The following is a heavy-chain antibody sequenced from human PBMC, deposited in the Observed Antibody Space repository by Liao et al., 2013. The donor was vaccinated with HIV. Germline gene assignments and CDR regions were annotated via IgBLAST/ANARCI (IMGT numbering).Heavy chain of an antibody. V-gene: IGHV4-59*01. CDR2: LYYSGST. CDR3: ARGLLGEFDY. CDR1: GDSMSSYY. D-gene: IGHD3-22*01. J-gene: IGHJ4*02. Sequence: QVQLQESGPGLVKPSETLSLTCTVSGDSMSSYYWNWIRQPPGRGLEWIGYLYYSGSTNYNPSLKSRVTISVDTSKNQFSLRQSSVTAADTAVYYCARGLLGEFDYWGQGNPGHRLL.